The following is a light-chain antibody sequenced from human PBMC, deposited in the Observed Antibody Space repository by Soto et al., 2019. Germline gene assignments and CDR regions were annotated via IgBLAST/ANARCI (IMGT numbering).Light chain of an antibody. CDR3: LLSYNGPYV. CDR2: DTT. J-gene: IGLJ1*01. V-gene: IGLV7-46*01. Sequence: AVVTQEPSLTVSPGGTVTLTCGSSTGAVTNGHYPYWFQQKPGQAPRTLIYDTTNRHSWRPARFSGSLLGGKAALTLSGAQPEDEAEYYCLLSYNGPYVFGTGTKVTVL. CDR1: TGAVTNGHY.